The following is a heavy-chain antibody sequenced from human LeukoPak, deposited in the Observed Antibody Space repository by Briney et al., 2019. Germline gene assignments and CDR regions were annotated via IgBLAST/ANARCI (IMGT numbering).Heavy chain of an antibody. CDR2: INHSGST. D-gene: IGHD3-10*01. CDR3: ARHRRAGKYYGSGTPIGY. Sequence: SETLSLTCAVYGGSFSGYYWSWIRQPPGKGLEWIGEINHSGSTNYNPSLKSRVTISVDTSKNQFSLKLSSVTAADTAVYYCARHRRAGKYYGSGTPIGYWGQGTLVTVSS. V-gene: IGHV4-34*01. CDR1: GGSFSGYY. J-gene: IGHJ4*02.